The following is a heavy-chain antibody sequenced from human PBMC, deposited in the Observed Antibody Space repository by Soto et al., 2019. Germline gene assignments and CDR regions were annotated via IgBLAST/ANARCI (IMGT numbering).Heavy chain of an antibody. CDR1: GESFSAYY. Sequence: SETLSLTCAVYGESFSAYYWSWIRQPPGKGLEWIGEINHSGGTYYNPSLKSRVTISVDTSKNQFSLKLSSVTAADTAVYYCASVTAAAFDIWRQGTMVTVSS. CDR3: ASVTAAAFDI. J-gene: IGHJ3*02. D-gene: IGHD6-13*01. CDR2: INHSGGT. V-gene: IGHV4-34*09.